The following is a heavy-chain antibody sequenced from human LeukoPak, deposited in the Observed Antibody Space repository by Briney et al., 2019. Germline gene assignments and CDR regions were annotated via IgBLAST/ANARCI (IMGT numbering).Heavy chain of an antibody. J-gene: IGHJ6*02. V-gene: IGHV4-34*01. CDR3: ARGLYGDV. CDR1: GGSFSGYY. CDR2: INHSGST. D-gene: IGHD3-16*01. Sequence: PSETLSLTCAVYGGSFSGYYWSWIRQPPGKGLEWIGEINHSGSTNYNPSLKSRVTISVDTSKNQFSLKLSSVTAADTAVYYCARGLYGDVWGQGTTVTVSS.